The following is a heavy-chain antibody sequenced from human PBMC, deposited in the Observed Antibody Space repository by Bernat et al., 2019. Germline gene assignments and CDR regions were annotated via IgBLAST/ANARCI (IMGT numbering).Heavy chain of an antibody. V-gene: IGHV4-39*01. J-gene: IGHJ6*03. CDR1: GVSISSRTYN. D-gene: IGHD3-16*01. CDR2: IYYSGNT. CDR3: AGPRGGYYYYYMDV. Sequence: QLQLQESGPGLVKPSETLSLTCIVSGVSISSRTYNWGGIYQPPGKGLEWIGNIYYSGNTYYNPSLRSRVTISVDTSKTQFALSLSARAAADTAVYYCAGPRGGYYYYYMDVWGKGTTVTVSS.